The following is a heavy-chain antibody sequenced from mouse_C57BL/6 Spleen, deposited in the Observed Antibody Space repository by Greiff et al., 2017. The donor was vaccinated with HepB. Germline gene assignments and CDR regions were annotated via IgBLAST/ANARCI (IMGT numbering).Heavy chain of an antibody. Sequence: QVTLKESGPGILQSSQTLSLTCSFSGFSLSTSGMGVSWIRQPSGKGLEWLAHIYWDDDKRYNPSLKSRLTISKDTSRNQVFLKITSVDTADTATYYCARMSSNYGWYFDVWGTGTTVTVSS. J-gene: IGHJ1*03. D-gene: IGHD2-5*01. V-gene: IGHV8-12*01. CDR2: IYWDDDK. CDR1: GFSLSTSGMG. CDR3: ARMSSNYGWYFDV.